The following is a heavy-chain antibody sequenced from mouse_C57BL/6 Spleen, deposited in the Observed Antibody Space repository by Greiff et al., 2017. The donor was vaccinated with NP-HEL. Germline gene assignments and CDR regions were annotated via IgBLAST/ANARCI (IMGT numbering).Heavy chain of an antibody. J-gene: IGHJ1*03. CDR2: IDPSDSET. CDR3: ARWDGNYGYFDV. D-gene: IGHD2-1*01. V-gene: IGHV1-52*01. Sequence: VQLQQSGAELVRPGSSVKLSCKASGYTFTSYWMHWVKQRPIQGLEWIGNIDPSDSETHYNQKFKDKATLTVDKSSSTAYMQLSSLTSEDSAVYYCARWDGNYGYFDVWGTGTTVTVSS. CDR1: GYTFTSYW.